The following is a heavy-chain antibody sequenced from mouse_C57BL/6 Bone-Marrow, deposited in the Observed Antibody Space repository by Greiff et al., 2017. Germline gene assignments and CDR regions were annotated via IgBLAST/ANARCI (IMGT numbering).Heavy chain of an antibody. V-gene: IGHV1-61*01. CDR3: ARYGITTVVPDY. Sequence: QVQLQQPGAELVRPGSSVKLSCKASGYTFTSYWMDWVKQRPGQGLEWIGNIYPSDSETHYNQKFKDKATLTVDKSSSTAYMQLSSLTSEDSSVYYCARYGITTVVPDYWGQGTTLTVSS. CDR2: IYPSDSET. J-gene: IGHJ2*01. CDR1: GYTFTSYW. D-gene: IGHD1-1*01.